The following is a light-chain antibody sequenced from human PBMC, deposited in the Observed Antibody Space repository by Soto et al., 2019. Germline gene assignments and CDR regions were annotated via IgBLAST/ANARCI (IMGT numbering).Light chain of an antibody. V-gene: IGKV3-15*01. CDR3: QQYDNWPPYT. Sequence: EILMKQSPATLSVSPGERATLSCRASQSVSSNLAWYQQKPGQAPRLLIYGASTRATGIPARFSGSGSGTEFTLTISSLQSEDFAVYYCQQYDNWPPYTFGQGTKLDIK. CDR2: GAS. CDR1: QSVSSN. J-gene: IGKJ2*01.